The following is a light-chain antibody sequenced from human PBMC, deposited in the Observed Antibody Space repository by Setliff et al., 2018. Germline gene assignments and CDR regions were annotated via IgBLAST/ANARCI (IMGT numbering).Light chain of an antibody. V-gene: IGLV2-8*01. Sequence: QSVLTQPPSASGSPGQSATISCTGTSSDVGGYNFVAWYQQHPGKAPKLMIYEVSKRPSGVPDRFSGSKSGNTASLTVSGLQAEDEADYYCSSYAGNYIYVFGTGTKVTVL. CDR2: EVS. CDR1: SSDVGGYNF. CDR3: SSYAGNYIYV. J-gene: IGLJ1*01.